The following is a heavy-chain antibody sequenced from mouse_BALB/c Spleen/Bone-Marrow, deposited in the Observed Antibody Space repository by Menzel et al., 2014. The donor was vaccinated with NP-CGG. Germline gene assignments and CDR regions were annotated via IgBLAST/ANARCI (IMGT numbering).Heavy chain of an antibody. CDR2: ISTYSGNT. V-gene: IGHV1-67*01. CDR1: GYTFTDYA. CDR3: ARAGYGSSYDWFAY. J-gene: IGHJ3*01. D-gene: IGHD1-1*01. Sequence: VQLQQSGPELLRPGVSVKISCKGSGYTFTDYAMHWVKQSHAKSLEWIGVISTYSGNTNYNQKFKGKATMTVDKSSSTAYMELARLTSEDSAIYYCARAGYGSSYDWFAYWGQGTLVTVSA.